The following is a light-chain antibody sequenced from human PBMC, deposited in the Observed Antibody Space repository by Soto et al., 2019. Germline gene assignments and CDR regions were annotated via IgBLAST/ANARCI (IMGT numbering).Light chain of an antibody. Sequence: QSALTQPASVSGSPGQSITISCTGTSSDVGGYNHVSWYQQHPGKAPKLIIYEVNNRPSGISNRFSGSKSGNTASLTISGPQAEDEADYHCSSYTTSSTLLYVFGTGTKLTVL. CDR2: EVN. CDR1: SSDVGGYNH. CDR3: SSYTTSSTLLYV. V-gene: IGLV2-14*01. J-gene: IGLJ1*01.